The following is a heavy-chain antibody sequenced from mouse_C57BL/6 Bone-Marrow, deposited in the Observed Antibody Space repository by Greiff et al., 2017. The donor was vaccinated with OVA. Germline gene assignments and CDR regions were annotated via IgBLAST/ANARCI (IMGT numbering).Heavy chain of an antibody. CDR2: IDPSDSYT. J-gene: IGHJ3*01. CDR3: ARRGVYYGNYGAWFAY. D-gene: IGHD2-1*01. CDR1: GYTFTSYW. Sequence: VQLQQPGAELVMPGASVKLSCKASGYTFTSYWMHWVKQRPGQGLEWIGEIDPSDSYTNYTQKFKGKSTLPVDKSTSPAYMQLSSLTSEDSAVYYCARRGVYYGNYGAWFAYWGQGTLVTVSA. V-gene: IGHV1-69*01.